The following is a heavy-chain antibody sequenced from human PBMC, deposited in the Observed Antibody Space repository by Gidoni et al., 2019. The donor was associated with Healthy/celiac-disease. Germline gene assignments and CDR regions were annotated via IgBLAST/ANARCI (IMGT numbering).Heavy chain of an antibody. CDR2: ISSNGGST. J-gene: IGHJ5*02. D-gene: IGHD1-1*01. CDR1: GFTLSSYA. Sequence: EVQLVESGGGLVQPGGSLRLSCSASGFTLSSYAMHWVRQAPGKGLEYVSAISSNGGSTYYADSVKGRFTISRDNSKNTLYLQMSSLRAEDTAVYYCVRGGTTGTTNWFDPWGQGTLVTVSS. CDR3: VRGGTTGTTNWFDP. V-gene: IGHV3-64D*06.